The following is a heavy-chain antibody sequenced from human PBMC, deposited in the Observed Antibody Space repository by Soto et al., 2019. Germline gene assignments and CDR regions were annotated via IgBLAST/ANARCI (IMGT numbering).Heavy chain of an antibody. CDR1: GFTFSSYG. J-gene: IGHJ4*02. CDR3: AKARCSTTNCYVPDY. Sequence: GGSLRLSCAASGFTFSSYGMSWVRQVPGKGLEWVSGFSGGDGSTYYADSVRGRFTVSRDNSRSTLYLQMTSLRADDTAVYYCAKARCSTTNCYVPDYWGQGTLVTVSS. CDR2: FSGGDGST. D-gene: IGHD2-2*01. V-gene: IGHV3-23*01.